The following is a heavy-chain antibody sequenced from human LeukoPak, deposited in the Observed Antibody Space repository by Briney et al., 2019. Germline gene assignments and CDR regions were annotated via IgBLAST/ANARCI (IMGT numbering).Heavy chain of an antibody. CDR2: IYSGGST. CDR3: ARDRPYSSGPPYYYYGMDV. V-gene: IGHV3-53*01. CDR1: GFTVSSNY. Sequence: GGTLRLSCAASGFTVSSNYMSWVRQAPGKGLEWVSVIYSGGSTYYADSVEGRFTISRDNSKNTLYLQMNSLRAEDTAVYYCARDRPYSSGPPYYYYGMDVWGQGTTVTVSS. J-gene: IGHJ6*02. D-gene: IGHD6-19*01.